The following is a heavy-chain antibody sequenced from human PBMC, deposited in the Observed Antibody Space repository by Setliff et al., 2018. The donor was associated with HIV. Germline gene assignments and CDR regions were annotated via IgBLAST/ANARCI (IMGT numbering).Heavy chain of an antibody. J-gene: IGHJ4*02. Sequence: LSLTCTVSGASISSHYWSWIRQSPGRELEWIGYIYSTGSTNYNPFLQSRVSISMDASKNKFSLKVTSVTSADTAVYYCAKGAGFYGDYTFDYWGQGHLVTVSS. V-gene: IGHV4-59*11. D-gene: IGHD4-17*01. CDR2: IYSTGST. CDR3: AKGAGFYGDYTFDY. CDR1: GASISSHY.